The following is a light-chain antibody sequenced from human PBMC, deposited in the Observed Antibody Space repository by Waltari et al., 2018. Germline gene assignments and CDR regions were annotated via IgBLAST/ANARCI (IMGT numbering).Light chain of an antibody. V-gene: IGKV1-39*01. CDR2: AAD. Sequence: DLQMTKSPAPLPAPVGDRVALTCRASQSIAHYIHWFQQKRGESPKLLVYAADSLQSCVSSGFSGSRSGTDFTLTISDLQPEDFAVYYCQQGYSTPFHFGPGTQVEI. CDR1: QSIAHY. CDR3: QQGYSTPFH. J-gene: IGKJ3*01.